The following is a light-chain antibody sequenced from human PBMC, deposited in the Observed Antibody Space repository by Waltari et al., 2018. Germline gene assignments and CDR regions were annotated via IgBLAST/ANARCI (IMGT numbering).Light chain of an antibody. V-gene: IGLV6-57*04. Sequence: NFMLTQPHSVSESPGKTVTISCTRSSGTIASNYVQWYQHRPGSAPTTVIYEDNERPYGVPVRFSGSIDSSSNSASLTISGLKTEDEADYFCQSYDSSNQGVFGGGTKLTVL. CDR1: SGTIASNY. CDR2: EDN. J-gene: IGLJ3*02. CDR3: QSYDSSNQGV.